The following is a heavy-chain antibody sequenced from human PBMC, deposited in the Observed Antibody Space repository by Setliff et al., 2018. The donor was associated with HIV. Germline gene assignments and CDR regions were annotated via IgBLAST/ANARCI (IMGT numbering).Heavy chain of an antibody. CDR3: ARAVVFASGNFWFDP. CDR1: GGSIWSGSYY. J-gene: IGHJ5*02. CDR2: ITASGGA. D-gene: IGHD3-3*01. Sequence: TLSLTCTVSGGSIWSGSYYWTWIRQPAGKGLEWIGHITASGGATYNPSVKSRVSISLGSPSSEFSLRLTSVSAADTAVYYCARAVVFASGNFWFDPWGPGALVTVSS. V-gene: IGHV4-61*09.